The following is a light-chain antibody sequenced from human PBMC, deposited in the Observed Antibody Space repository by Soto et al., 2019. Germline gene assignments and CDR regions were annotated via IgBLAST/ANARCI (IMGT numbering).Light chain of an antibody. CDR2: GVS. CDR1: SSDIGNYDF. Sequence: QSVLTQPASVSGSPGQSITISCTGTSSDIGNYDFVSWFQHHPGKAPKLILYGVSNRPSGVSTRFSGSKSGDTASLTISGLQAEDEADYFCDSFTTSATRVFGGGTKLTVL. V-gene: IGLV2-14*01. CDR3: DSFTTSATRV. J-gene: IGLJ2*01.